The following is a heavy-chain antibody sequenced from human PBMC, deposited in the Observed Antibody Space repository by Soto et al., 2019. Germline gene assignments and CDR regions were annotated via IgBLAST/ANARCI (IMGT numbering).Heavy chain of an antibody. CDR2: IYYSGST. CDR3: ARDPTTVTTGY. Sequence: SETLSLTCTVSGGSLSSYYWSWIRQPPGKGLEWIGYIYYSGSTNYNPSLKSRVTISVDTSKNQFSLKLSSVTAADTAVYYCARDPTTVTTGYWGQGTLVTVSS. V-gene: IGHV4-59*01. CDR1: GGSLSSYY. D-gene: IGHD4-17*01. J-gene: IGHJ4*02.